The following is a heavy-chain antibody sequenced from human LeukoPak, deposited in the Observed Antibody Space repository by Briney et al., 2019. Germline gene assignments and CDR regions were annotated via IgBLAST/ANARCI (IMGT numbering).Heavy chain of an antibody. CDR3: AKDYYYDSSGAFDI. Sequence: PGGSLRLSCAASGFTFDDYAMHWVRQAPGKGLEWVSGISWNSGSIGYADSVKGRFTISRDNAKNSLYLQMNSLRAEDTALYYCAKDYYYDSSGAFDIWGQGTMVTVSS. J-gene: IGHJ3*02. CDR2: ISWNSGSI. D-gene: IGHD3-22*01. V-gene: IGHV3-9*01. CDR1: GFTFDDYA.